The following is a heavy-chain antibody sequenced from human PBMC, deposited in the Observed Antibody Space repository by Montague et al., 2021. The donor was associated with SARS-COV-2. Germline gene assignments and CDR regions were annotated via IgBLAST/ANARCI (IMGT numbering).Heavy chain of an antibody. Sequence: SETLSLTCTVSGGSISSGSYWGWIRQPPGKGLEWIGTSDHSGITYYSPSLKSRVTISLDTSKNQFSLNLDSVTASDTAMYYCARVISVVAGANFYFDYWGQGTLVTVSS. CDR2: SDHSGIT. CDR1: GGSISSGSY. D-gene: IGHD4/OR15-4a*01. CDR3: ARVISVVAGANFYFDY. V-gene: IGHV4-38-2*02. J-gene: IGHJ4*02.